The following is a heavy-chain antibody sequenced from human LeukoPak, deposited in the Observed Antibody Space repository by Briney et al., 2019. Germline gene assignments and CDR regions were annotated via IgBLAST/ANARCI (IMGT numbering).Heavy chain of an antibody. D-gene: IGHD1-1*01. CDR2: INPNSGGT. J-gene: IGHJ5*02. V-gene: IGHV1-2*02. Sequence: ASVKVSCKASGYTFTGYYMHWVRQAPGQGLEWMGWINPNSGGTNYAQKFQGRVTMTRDTSISTAYMELSRLRSDDTAVYYCTTGTTYGPNWFDPWGRGTLVTVSS. CDR1: GYTFTGYY. CDR3: TTGTTYGPNWFDP.